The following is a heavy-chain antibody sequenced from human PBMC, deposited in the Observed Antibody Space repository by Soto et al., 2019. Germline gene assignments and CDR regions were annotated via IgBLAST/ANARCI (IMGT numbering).Heavy chain of an antibody. CDR2: ISGSGGST. D-gene: IGHD3-9*01. Sequence: SLRLSCAASGFTFSSYAMSWVRQAPGKGLEWVSAISGSGGSTYYADSVKGRFTISRDNSKNTLYLQMNSLRAEDTAVYYCAKDLTYDILTGYYPEPFDYWGQGTLVTVSS. CDR3: AKDLTYDILTGYYPEPFDY. CDR1: GFTFSSYA. V-gene: IGHV3-23*01. J-gene: IGHJ4*02.